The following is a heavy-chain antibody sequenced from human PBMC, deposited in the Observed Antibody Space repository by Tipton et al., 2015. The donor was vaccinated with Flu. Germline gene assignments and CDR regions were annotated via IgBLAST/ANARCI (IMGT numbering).Heavy chain of an antibody. J-gene: IGHJ4*02. CDR3: ARAGAVAGPGVFDY. D-gene: IGHD6-19*01. Sequence: TLSLTCTVSGYSISSGYYWGWIRQPPGKGLEWIGIIYHSGSTYYNPSLKSRVTISVDTSKNQFSLKLSSVTAADTAVYYCARAGAVAGPGVFDYWGQGTLVTVSS. V-gene: IGHV4-38-2*02. CDR2: IYHSGST. CDR1: GYSISSGYY.